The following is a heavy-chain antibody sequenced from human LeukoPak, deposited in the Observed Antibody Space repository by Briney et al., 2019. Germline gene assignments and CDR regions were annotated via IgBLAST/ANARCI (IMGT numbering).Heavy chain of an antibody. Sequence: PPETLSLTCTVSGGSISSYYWSWIRQPPGKGLEWIGYIYNSGSTNYNPSLKSRVTISVDTSKIQFSLKLSSVTAADTAVYYCARGRDAYKFEHWGQGTLVTVSS. V-gene: IGHV4-59*01. J-gene: IGHJ4*02. CDR2: IYNSGST. D-gene: IGHD5-24*01. CDR1: GGSISSYY. CDR3: ARGRDAYKFEH.